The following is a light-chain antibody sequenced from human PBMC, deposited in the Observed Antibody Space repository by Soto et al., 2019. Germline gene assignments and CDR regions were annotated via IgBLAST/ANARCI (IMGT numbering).Light chain of an antibody. J-gene: IGLJ1*01. Sequence: QSVLTQPHSVSGAPGRRVNISCTGSISNIGAGYDVHWYQQLPGTAPKLIIYGTTNRPSGVPDRFSGSKSGTSASLAITGLQAEDEADYYCQSYDGTLSGSYVYRVGTKVTVL. CDR1: ISNIGAGYD. V-gene: IGLV1-40*01. CDR2: GTT. CDR3: QSYDGTLSGSYV.